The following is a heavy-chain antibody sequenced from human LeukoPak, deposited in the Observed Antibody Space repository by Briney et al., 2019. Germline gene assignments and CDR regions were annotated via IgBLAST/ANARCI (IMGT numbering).Heavy chain of an antibody. J-gene: IGHJ4*02. V-gene: IGHV3-23*01. D-gene: IGHD5-12*01. CDR1: GFPFDSYA. CDR2: IIGSVAST. Sequence: AGGSLRLSCAASGFPFDSYAMSWVRQTPGKGLEWASLIIGSVASTYYADSVKGRFTISRDNSKNTLYLQMNSLRADDTAVYFCAKGGYVFLEVGYFDYWGQGTLVTVSS. CDR3: AKGGYVFLEVGYFDY.